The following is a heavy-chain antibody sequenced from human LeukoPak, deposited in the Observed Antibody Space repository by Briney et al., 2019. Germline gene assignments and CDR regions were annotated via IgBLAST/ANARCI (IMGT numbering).Heavy chain of an antibody. CDR2: IYPGDSDT. Sequence: GESLKISCQGSGYSFTSYWIGWVRQMPGKGLEWMGIIYPGDSDTRYSPSFQGQVTISADKSISTAYLQWSSLKASDTAMYYCARGEYYYDSSGYYYVKNWFDPWGQGTLVTVSS. D-gene: IGHD3-22*01. CDR1: GYSFTSYW. CDR3: ARGEYYYDSSGYYYVKNWFDP. V-gene: IGHV5-51*01. J-gene: IGHJ5*02.